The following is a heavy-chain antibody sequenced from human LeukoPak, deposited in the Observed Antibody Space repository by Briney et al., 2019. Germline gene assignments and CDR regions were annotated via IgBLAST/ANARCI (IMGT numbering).Heavy chain of an antibody. CDR1: GFTVSSNY. Sequence: GGSLRLSCAASGFTVSSNYMSWVRQAPGKGLEWVSVIYSGGSTYYADSVKGRFTISRDNSKNTLYLQMNSLRAEDTAVYYCARDPMYYDILTGYYNGGYFDYWGQGTLVTVSS. CDR2: IYSGGST. V-gene: IGHV3-66*01. CDR3: ARDPMYYDILTGYYNGGYFDY. D-gene: IGHD3-9*01. J-gene: IGHJ4*02.